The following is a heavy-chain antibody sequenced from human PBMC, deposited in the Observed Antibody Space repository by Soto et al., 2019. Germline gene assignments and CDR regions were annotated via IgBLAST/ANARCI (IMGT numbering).Heavy chain of an antibody. D-gene: IGHD3-3*01. V-gene: IGHV1-24*01. CDR1: GYTLTELS. CDR3: ATTGGVLRFLEWSPPNYYYYGMDV. J-gene: IGHJ6*02. Sequence: ASVKVSCKVSGYTLTELSMHWVRQAPGKGFEWMGGFDPEDGETIYAQKFQGRVTMTEDTSTDTAYMELSSLRSEDTAVYYCATTGGVLRFLEWSPPNYYYYGMDVWGQGTTVTVSS. CDR2: FDPEDGET.